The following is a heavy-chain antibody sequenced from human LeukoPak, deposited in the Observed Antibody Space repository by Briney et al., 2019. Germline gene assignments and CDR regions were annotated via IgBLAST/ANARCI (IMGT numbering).Heavy chain of an antibody. J-gene: IGHJ6*03. V-gene: IGHV3-48*03. D-gene: IGHD3-22*01. CDR1: GFTFSSYE. CDR2: ISSGSTI. Sequence: GGSLRLSCAASGFTFSSYEMNWVRQAPGKGLEWVSYISSGSTIYYADSVKGRFTISRDNAKNSLYLQMNSLRAEDTAVYYCAKGGSDSSGYYSLYYYYYMDVWGKGTTVTISS. CDR3: AKGGSDSSGYYSLYYYYYMDV.